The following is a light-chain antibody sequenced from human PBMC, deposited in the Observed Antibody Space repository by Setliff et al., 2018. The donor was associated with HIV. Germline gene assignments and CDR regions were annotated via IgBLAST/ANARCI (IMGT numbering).Light chain of an antibody. Sequence: QSALTQPASVSGSLGQSITISCTGTSSDVGGYNHVSWYQQHPGKAPKLIIFDVGNRPSGVSSRFSGSKSGNTASLTISGLQAEDEADFYCCSFTSINTYVFGTGTKVTVL. CDR1: SSDVGGYNH. CDR2: DVG. CDR3: CSFTSINTYV. J-gene: IGLJ1*01. V-gene: IGLV2-14*03.